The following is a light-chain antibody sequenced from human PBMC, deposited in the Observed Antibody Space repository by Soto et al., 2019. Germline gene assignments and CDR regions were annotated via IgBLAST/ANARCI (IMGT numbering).Light chain of an antibody. CDR2: GAS. CDR3: QQEGSSPPCT. Sequence: EIVLTQSPGTLSLSPGERATLSCRASQSVSSSYLAWYQQKPGQAPRLLIYGASSRATGIPDRFSGSGSGTDFTLTISRLEPEDFSVYYCQQEGSSPPCTFDQVTKLEIK. CDR1: QSVSSSY. J-gene: IGKJ2*02. V-gene: IGKV3-20*01.